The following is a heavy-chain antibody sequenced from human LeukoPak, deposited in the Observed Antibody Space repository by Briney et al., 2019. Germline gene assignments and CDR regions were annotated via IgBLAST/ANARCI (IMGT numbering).Heavy chain of an antibody. Sequence: ASVKVSCKASGYTFTSYYIHWARQAPGQGLEWMGMINPSGGSTSYAQKFQGRVTMTRDTSISTAYMELSRLRSDDTAVYYCAREGSGSRDVDYWGQGTLVTVSS. CDR1: GYTFTSYY. CDR3: AREGSGSRDVDY. CDR2: INPSGGST. V-gene: IGHV1-46*01. D-gene: IGHD3-10*01. J-gene: IGHJ4*02.